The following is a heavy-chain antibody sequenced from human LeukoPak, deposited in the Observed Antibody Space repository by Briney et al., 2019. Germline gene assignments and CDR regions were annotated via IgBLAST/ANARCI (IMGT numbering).Heavy chain of an antibody. CDR1: GFTFSSYA. CDR3: AREVHYYDSSGLDY. J-gene: IGHJ4*02. Sequence: GGSLRLSCAASGFTFSSYAMHWVRQAPGKGLEWVAVISYDGSNKYYADSVKGRFTISRDNSKNTLYLQMNSLRAEDTAVYYCAREVHYYDSSGLDYWGQGTLVTVSS. CDR2: ISYDGSNK. D-gene: IGHD3-22*01. V-gene: IGHV3-30-3*01.